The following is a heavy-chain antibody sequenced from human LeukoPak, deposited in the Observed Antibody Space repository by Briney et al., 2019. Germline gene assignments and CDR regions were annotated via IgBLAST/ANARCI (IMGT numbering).Heavy chain of an antibody. CDR1: GGSFSSYY. Sequence: PSETLSLTCAVYGGSFSSYYWSWIRQPPGEGLEWIGEINHSGNTYYNSTLKSRVTISVDTSKNQFSLELNSVTAADTAVYYCASKYNFGENWGQGTLVTVSS. CDR2: INHSGNT. J-gene: IGHJ4*02. V-gene: IGHV4-34*01. CDR3: ASKYNFGEN. D-gene: IGHD1-1*01.